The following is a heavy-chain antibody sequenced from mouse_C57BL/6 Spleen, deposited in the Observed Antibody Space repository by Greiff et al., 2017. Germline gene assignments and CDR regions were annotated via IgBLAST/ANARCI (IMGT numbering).Heavy chain of an antibody. CDR1: GYTFTSYW. J-gene: IGHJ3*01. CDR3: TYYNASIYVACFAY. CDR2: IYPGNSDT. D-gene: IGHD1-1*01. V-gene: IGHV1-5*01. Sequence: EVKLMESGTVLARPGASVKMSCKTSGYTFTSYWLHWVKQRPGQGLEWIGAIYPGNSDTSYNQQFKGKAKLTAVTSASTAYMALSSLSNEDSALYYCTYYNASIYVACFAYGGQGTLVTVSA.